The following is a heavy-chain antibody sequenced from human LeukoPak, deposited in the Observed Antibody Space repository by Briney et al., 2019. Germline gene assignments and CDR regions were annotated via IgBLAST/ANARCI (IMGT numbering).Heavy chain of an antibody. V-gene: IGHV3-7*01. CDR1: GFTFSSYW. Sequence: GGSLRLSCAASGFTFSSYWMSWVRQAPGKGLEWVANIKQDGSEKYYVDSVKGRFTISRDNAKNSLYLQMNSLRAEDTAVYYCARDVGLRFLEWEYYYYYYMDVWGKGTTVTVSS. CDR3: ARDVGLRFLEWEYYYYYYMDV. CDR2: IKQDGSEK. D-gene: IGHD3-3*01. J-gene: IGHJ6*03.